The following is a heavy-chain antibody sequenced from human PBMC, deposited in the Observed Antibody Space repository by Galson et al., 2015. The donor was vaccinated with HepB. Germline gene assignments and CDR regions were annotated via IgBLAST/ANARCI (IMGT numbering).Heavy chain of an antibody. V-gene: IGHV5-10-1*01. Sequence: QSGAEVKKPGESLRISCKTSGYNFTNYWVSWVRQMPGKGPEWMGKIDPTDSYTNYSPSFQGHVTISTDKSVSTAYLQWNSLKASDTAIYYCARQPYYYDALTCYYRWTYYLDYCGPGALVTVSS. CDR1: GYNFTNYW. D-gene: IGHD3-9*01. CDR2: IDPTDSYT. CDR3: ARQPYYYDALTCYYRWTYYLDY. J-gene: IGHJ4*02.